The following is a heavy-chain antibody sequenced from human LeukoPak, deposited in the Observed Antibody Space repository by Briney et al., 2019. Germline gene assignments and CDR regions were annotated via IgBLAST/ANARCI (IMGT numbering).Heavy chain of an antibody. CDR3: AKYRSRYSSGWYFYRDGMDV. Sequence: PGGSLRLSCAASGSTFSDYSMNWVRQAPGKGLEWVSSISSASSHRYYADSVKGRFTISRDNSKNTLYLQMNSLRAEDTAVYYCAKYRSRYSSGWYFYRDGMDVWGQGTTVTVSS. J-gene: IGHJ6*02. D-gene: IGHD6-19*01. CDR1: GSTFSDYS. CDR2: ISSASSHR. V-gene: IGHV3-23*01.